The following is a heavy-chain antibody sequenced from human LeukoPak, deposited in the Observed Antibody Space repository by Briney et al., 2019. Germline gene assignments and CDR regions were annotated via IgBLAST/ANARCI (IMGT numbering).Heavy chain of an antibody. CDR3: AMFITIFGVVTPDYFDY. CDR1: GGSISSGGYY. CDR2: IYHSGST. V-gene: IGHV4-30-2*01. D-gene: IGHD3-3*01. Sequence: SETLSLTCTVSGGSISSGGYYWSWIRQPPGKGLEWIGYIYHSGSTYYNPSLKSRVTISVDRSKNQFSLKLSSVTAADTAVYYCAMFITIFGVVTPDYFDYWGQGTLVTVSS. J-gene: IGHJ4*02.